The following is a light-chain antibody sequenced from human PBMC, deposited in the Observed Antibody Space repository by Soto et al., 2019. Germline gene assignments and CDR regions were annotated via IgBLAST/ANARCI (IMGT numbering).Light chain of an antibody. V-gene: IGLV1-40*01. CDR1: SSNIGAGYD. J-gene: IGLJ2*01. Sequence: QSVLTQPPSVSGAPGQRVTLSCTGSSSNIGAGYDVHWYQQLPGTAPKLLIYGNSNRPSGVPDRFSGSKSGTSASLAITGLEAEDEAYYYCQSYDSSLSGVVFGGGTKLTVL. CDR2: GNS. CDR3: QSYDSSLSGVV.